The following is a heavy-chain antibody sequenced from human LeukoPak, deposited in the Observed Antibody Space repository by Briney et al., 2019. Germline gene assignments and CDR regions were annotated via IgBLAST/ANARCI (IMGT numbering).Heavy chain of an antibody. V-gene: IGHV3-21*01. D-gene: IGHD6-6*01. CDR2: ISSSSSYI. CDR1: GFTFSSYS. J-gene: IGHJ4*02. Sequence: GGPLRLSCAASGFTFSSYSMNWVRQAPGKGLEWVSSISSSSSYIYYADSVKGRFTISRDNAKNSLYLQMNSLRAEDTAAYYCAREGGGAARSLDYWGQGTLVTVSS. CDR3: AREGGGAARSLDY.